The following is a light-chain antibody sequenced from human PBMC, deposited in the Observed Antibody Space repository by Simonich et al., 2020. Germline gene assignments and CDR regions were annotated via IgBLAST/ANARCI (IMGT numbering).Light chain of an antibody. J-gene: IGLJ2*01. CDR2: DVS. CDR1: CSDVGGYNY. CDR3: SSYTSSSTLV. Sequence: QSALTQPASVSGSPGQSLTISCTGTCSDVGGYNYVPWYHQHPGKAPKLMIYDVSKRPSGGSNRLSGSKSGNTASLTISGLQAEDEADYYCSSYTSSSTLVFGGGTKLTVL. V-gene: IGLV2-14*01.